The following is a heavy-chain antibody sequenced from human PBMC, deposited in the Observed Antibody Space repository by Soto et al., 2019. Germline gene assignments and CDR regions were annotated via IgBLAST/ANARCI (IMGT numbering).Heavy chain of an antibody. V-gene: IGHV3-21*01. CDR3: ARVSRRYCGGTSCSLDV. J-gene: IGHJ6*02. CDR2: ISSSSSYI. D-gene: IGHD2-2*01. Sequence: EVQLVESGGGLVKPGGSLRLSCAASGFTFNSYSMNWVRQAPGKGLEWVSSISSSSSYIFSADSVKGRFTISRDSAKKSLYLQMTSLRTEDTAVYYCARVSRRYCGGTSCSLDVWGQGTKVTVSS. CDR1: GFTFNSYS.